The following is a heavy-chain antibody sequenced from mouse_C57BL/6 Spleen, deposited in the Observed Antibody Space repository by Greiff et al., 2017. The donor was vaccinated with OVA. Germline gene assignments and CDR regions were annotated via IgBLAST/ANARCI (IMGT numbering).Heavy chain of an antibody. CDR1: GFNIKDDY. CDR2: IDPENGDT. D-gene: IGHD4-1*01. J-gene: IGHJ2*01. V-gene: IGHV14-4*01. CDR3: TKGLTGTFDY. Sequence: VQLQQSGAELVRPGASVKLSCTASGFNIKDDYMHWVKQRPEQGLEWIGWIDPENGDTEYASKFQGKAPITADTSSNTAYLQLSSLTAEDTAVYYCTKGLTGTFDYWGQGTTRTVSS.